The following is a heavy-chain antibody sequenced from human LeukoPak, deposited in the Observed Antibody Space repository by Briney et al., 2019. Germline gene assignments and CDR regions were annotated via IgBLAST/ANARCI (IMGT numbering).Heavy chain of an antibody. D-gene: IGHD4-17*01. CDR3: AKDFPDYGDQHDY. V-gene: IGHV4-34*01. Sequence: SETLSLTCAVYGGSFSGYYWSWIRQPPGKGLEWIGEVNHSGSTNYNPSLKSRVTISVDTSKNQFSLKLSSVTAADTAVYYCAKDFPDYGDQHDYWGQGTLVTVSS. J-gene: IGHJ4*02. CDR2: VNHSGST. CDR1: GGSFSGYY.